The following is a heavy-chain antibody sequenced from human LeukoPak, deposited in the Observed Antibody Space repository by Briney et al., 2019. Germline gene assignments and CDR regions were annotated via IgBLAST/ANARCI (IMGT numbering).Heavy chain of an antibody. D-gene: IGHD3-22*01. J-gene: IGHJ3*02. CDR2: IYTSGST. CDR3: ARDYYYDSSGPVSYDAFDI. V-gene: IGHV4-4*07. Sequence: PSETPSLTCTVTGGSISRCKWGGIRQPAAKEMERIGRIYTSGSTNYNPSLKSRVTMSVDTSKNQFSLKLSSVTAADTAVYYCARDYYYDSSGPVSYDAFDIWGQGTMVTVSS. CDR1: GGSISRCK.